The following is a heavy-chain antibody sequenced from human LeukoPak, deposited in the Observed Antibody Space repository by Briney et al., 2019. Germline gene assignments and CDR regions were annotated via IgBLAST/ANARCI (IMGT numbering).Heavy chain of an antibody. Sequence: PGGSLRLSCAASGFTFSSYWMHWVRQVPGKGLVWVSRISNDGSIINYADSVKGRFTISRDNAKNTLYLQMNSLRAEDTAVYYCPRGGSSGLFYWGQGTLVTVSS. V-gene: IGHV3-74*01. J-gene: IGHJ4*02. CDR1: GFTFSSYW. CDR2: ISNDGSII. CDR3: PRGGSSGLFY. D-gene: IGHD6-19*01.